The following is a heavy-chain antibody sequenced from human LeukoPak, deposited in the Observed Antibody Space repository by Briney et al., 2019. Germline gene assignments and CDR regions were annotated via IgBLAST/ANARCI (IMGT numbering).Heavy chain of an antibody. D-gene: IGHD2-2*01. V-gene: IGHV4-59*01. J-gene: IGHJ4*02. CDR1: GGSISSYY. CDR3: ARECSSTSRSYYFDY. Sequence: SETLSLTCTVSGGSISSYYWSWIRQPPGKGLEWIGYIYYSGSTNYNPSLESRVTISVDTSKNQFSLKLSSVTAADTAVYYCARECSSTSRSYYFDYWGQGTLVTVSS. CDR2: IYYSGST.